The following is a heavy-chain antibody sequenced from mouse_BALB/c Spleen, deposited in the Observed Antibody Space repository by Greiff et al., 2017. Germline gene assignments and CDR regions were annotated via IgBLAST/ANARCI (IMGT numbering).Heavy chain of an antibody. V-gene: IGHV1-37*01. J-gene: IGHJ3*01. CDR1: GYSFTGYF. Sequence: EVQLQQSGPELVKPGASVKISCKASGYSFTGYFMNWVKQGHGKSLEWIGRINPYNGDTFYNQKFKGKATLTVDKSSSTAHMELLSLTSEDSAVYYCGRDAWFAYWGQGTLVTVSA. CDR3: GRDAWFAY. CDR2: INPYNGDT.